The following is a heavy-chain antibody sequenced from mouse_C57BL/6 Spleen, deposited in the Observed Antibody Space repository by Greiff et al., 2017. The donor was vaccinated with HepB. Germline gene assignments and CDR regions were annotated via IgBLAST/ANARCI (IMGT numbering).Heavy chain of an antibody. V-gene: IGHV1-80*01. CDR3: ARIDLFAY. CDR1: GYAFSSYW. Sequence: LVESGAELVKPGASVKISCKASGYAFSSYWMNWVKQRPGKGLEWIGQIYPGDGDTNYNGKFKGKATLTADKSSSTAYMQLSSLTSEDSAVYFCARIDLFAYWGQGTLVTVSA. J-gene: IGHJ3*01. CDR2: IYPGDGDT.